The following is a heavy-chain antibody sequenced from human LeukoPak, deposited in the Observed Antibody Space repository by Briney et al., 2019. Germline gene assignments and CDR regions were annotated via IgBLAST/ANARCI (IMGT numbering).Heavy chain of an antibody. Sequence: GGSLRLSCAASGFTFSSNLMTWVRQAPGKGLEWVADIKQDGSERHYVDSVKGRFTISRDNAKNSLYLQMNSLRAEDTAVYYCVRGGFTTSWYWYHRGQGALVTVSS. CDR2: IKQDGSER. V-gene: IGHV3-7*01. D-gene: IGHD2-2*01. CDR3: VRGGFTTSWYWYH. CDR1: GFTFSSNL. J-gene: IGHJ4*02.